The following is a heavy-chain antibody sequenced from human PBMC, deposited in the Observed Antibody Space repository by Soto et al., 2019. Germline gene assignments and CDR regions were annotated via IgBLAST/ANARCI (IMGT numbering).Heavy chain of an antibody. V-gene: IGHV4-31*11. CDR1: GGSISNGGYY. CDR2: IYFSGST. CDR3: AGDRHSQQPNHRWGGGYMDV. D-gene: IGHD6-13*01. J-gene: IGHJ6*03. Sequence: QVQLQESGPGLVKPSQTLSLTCAVSGGSISNGGYYWSWIRQHPGKGLEWIGSIYFSGSTYYNPSLKSRVTISVATPKNQFSLKLSSVTAADTAMYYCAGDRHSQQPNHRWGGGYMDVWGKGTTVTVSS.